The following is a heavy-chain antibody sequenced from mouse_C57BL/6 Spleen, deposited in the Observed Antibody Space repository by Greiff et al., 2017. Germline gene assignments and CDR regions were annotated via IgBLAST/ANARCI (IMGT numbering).Heavy chain of an antibody. CDR1: GFTFSSYG. J-gene: IGHJ1*03. Sequence: EVKLQESGGDLVKPGGSLKLSCAASGFTFSSYGMSWVRQTPDQRLEWVATISSGGSYTYYPDSVKGRFTISRDNAKNTLYLQMSSLKSEDTAMYYCARLPLYYGSSYGYFDVWGTGTTVTVSS. D-gene: IGHD1-1*01. V-gene: IGHV5-6*01. CDR2: ISSGGSYT. CDR3: ARLPLYYGSSYGYFDV.